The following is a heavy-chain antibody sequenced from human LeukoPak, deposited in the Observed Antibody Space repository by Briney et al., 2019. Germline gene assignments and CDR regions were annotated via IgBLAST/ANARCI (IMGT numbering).Heavy chain of an antibody. CDR1: GYTFTGYY. CDR3: ARDKPPYSSGWYREDWFDP. Sequence: GASVKVSCKASGYTFTGYYMHWVRQAPGQGLEWIGWINPNSGGTNYAQKFQGRVTMTRETSISTAYMEMSRLRSDDTAVYYCARDKPPYSSGWYREDWFDPWGQGTLVTVSS. CDR2: INPNSGGT. J-gene: IGHJ5*02. V-gene: IGHV1-2*02. D-gene: IGHD6-19*01.